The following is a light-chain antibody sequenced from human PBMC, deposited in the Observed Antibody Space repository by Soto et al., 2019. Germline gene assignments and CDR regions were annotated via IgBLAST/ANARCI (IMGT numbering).Light chain of an antibody. V-gene: IGKV3D-20*02. CDR3: QQRNTWPPIT. CDR2: GTS. Sequence: EIVLTQSPGTLSLSPGERATLSCRASQSVSSKYLAWYQQKPGQAPRVLIYGTSIRASGVPERFSGGGSGTDFTLTITRLEPEDFAVYYCQQRNTWPPITFGQGTRLEIK. CDR1: QSVSSKY. J-gene: IGKJ5*01.